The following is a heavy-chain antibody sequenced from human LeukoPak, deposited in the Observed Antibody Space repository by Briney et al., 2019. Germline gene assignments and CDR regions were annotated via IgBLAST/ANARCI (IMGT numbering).Heavy chain of an antibody. CDR1: VGTFSSYA. CDR2: IIPIFGIA. J-gene: IGHJ4*02. D-gene: IGHD1-26*01. CDR3: ARVRWNSGSYHFDY. V-gene: IGHV1-69*04. Sequence: GASVKVSCKASVGTFSSYAISWVRQAPGRGLEWMGSIIPIFGIANYAQKFQGRVTITADKSTSTAYMELSSLRSEDPAVYYCARVRWNSGSYHFDYWGQGTLVTVSS.